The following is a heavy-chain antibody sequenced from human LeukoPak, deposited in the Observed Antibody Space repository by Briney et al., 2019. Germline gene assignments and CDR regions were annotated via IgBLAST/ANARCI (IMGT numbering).Heavy chain of an antibody. CDR1: GFTVSSNY. D-gene: IGHD1-26*01. Sequence: GGSLRLSCAASGFTVSSNYMSWVRQAPGKGLEWVSVIYSGGSTYYADSVKGRFTISRDNSKNTLYLQMNSLRAEDTAVYYCARGASGSYLDYWGQGTLVTVSS. CDR3: ARGASGSYLDY. J-gene: IGHJ4*02. V-gene: IGHV3-53*01. CDR2: IYSGGST.